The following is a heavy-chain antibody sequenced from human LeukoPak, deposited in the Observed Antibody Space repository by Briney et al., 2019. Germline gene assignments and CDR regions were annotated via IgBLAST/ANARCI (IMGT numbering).Heavy chain of an antibody. V-gene: IGHV4-39*01. CDR3: ARHSSAILGAAFDI. CDR1: GGCISSSSYY. CDR2: IYYSGST. J-gene: IGHJ3*02. D-gene: IGHD6-19*01. Sequence: SETLSLTCTVSGGCISSSSYYWGWIRQPPGKGLEWIGSIYYSGSTYYNPSLKSRVTISVDTSKNQFSLKLSSVTAADTAVYYCARHSSAILGAAFDIWGQGTMVTVSS.